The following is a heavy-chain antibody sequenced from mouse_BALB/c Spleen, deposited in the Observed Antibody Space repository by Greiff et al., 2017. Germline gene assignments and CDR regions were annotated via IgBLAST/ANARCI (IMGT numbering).Heavy chain of an antibody. J-gene: IGHJ2*01. CDR3: ARRDGYYYFDY. D-gene: IGHD2-3*01. CDR2: ISSGGGST. V-gene: IGHV5-12-1*01. Sequence: EVQRVESGGGLVKPGGSLKLSCAASGFAFSSYDMSWVRQTPEKRLEWVAYISSGGGSTYYPDTVKGRFTISRDNAKNTLYLQMSSLKSEDTAMYYCARRDGYYYFDYWGQGTTLTVSS. CDR1: GFAFSSYD.